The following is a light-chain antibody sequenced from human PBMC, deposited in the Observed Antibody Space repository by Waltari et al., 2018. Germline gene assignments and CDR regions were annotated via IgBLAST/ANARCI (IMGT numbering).Light chain of an antibody. Sequence: DIQMTQSPSTLSASVVDRVTITCRASQSIGRWLAWYQQKPGKAPKLLIYDASSLVSGVPSTFSGSGFGTEFSLTISSLQPDDFATYYCQQYDGYSSFGQGTKLEIK. V-gene: IGKV1-5*01. CDR2: DAS. CDR1: QSIGRW. J-gene: IGKJ2*01. CDR3: QQYDGYSS.